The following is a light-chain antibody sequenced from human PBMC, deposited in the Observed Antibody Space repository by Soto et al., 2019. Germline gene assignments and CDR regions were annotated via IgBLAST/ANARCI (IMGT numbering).Light chain of an antibody. CDR2: EVS. CDR1: SSDVGSYNY. V-gene: IGLV2-8*01. Sequence: QSALTQPPSASGSPGQSVAISCTGSSSDVGSYNYVSWYQQHPGKAPKLMIYEVSKRPSGVPDRFSGSKSGNTATLTVSGLHTDDEADYYCSSYAGSKNFVVFGGGTQLTVL. CDR3: SSYAGSKNFVV. J-gene: IGLJ2*01.